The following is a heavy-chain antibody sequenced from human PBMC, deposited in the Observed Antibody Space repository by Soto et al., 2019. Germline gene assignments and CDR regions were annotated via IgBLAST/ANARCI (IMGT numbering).Heavy chain of an antibody. CDR2: TSADNGDT. Sequence: QVQLVQSGPDVKKPWASVKVSCKASGFTFREYGISWVRQAPGQGLEWMGWTSADNGDTNYALRFQGRVSMTTDTSTETAYMEVRSLRSDDTAVYYCARTVHEFAVERIDYWGQGSLVIVSS. CDR3: ARTVHEFAVERIDY. CDR1: GFTFREYG. D-gene: IGHD1-1*01. V-gene: IGHV1-18*01. J-gene: IGHJ4*02.